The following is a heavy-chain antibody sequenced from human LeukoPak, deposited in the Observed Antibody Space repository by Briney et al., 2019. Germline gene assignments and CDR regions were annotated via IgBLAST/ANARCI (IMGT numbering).Heavy chain of an antibody. Sequence: GESLKISCKGSGYSFTTYWVSWVRQMPEKGLEWMGRIDPSDSYTNYSPSFQGHVTISADKSFSTAYLQWTSLKASDTAMYYCARHAKAYGSSCGYWGQGTLVTVSS. CDR1: GYSFTTYW. D-gene: IGHD6-13*01. V-gene: IGHV5-10-1*01. CDR3: ARHAKAYGSSCGY. J-gene: IGHJ4*02. CDR2: IDPSDSYT.